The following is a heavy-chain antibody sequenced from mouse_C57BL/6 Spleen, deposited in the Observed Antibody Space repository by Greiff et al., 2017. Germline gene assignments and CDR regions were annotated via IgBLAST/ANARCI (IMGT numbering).Heavy chain of an antibody. Sequence: EVKLQESGGGLVKPGGSLKLSCAASGFTFSSYAMSWVRQTPEKRLEWVATISDGGSYTYYPDNVKGRFTISRDNAKNNLYLQMSHLKSEDTAMYYCARDRTGHFDYWGQGTTLTVSS. V-gene: IGHV5-4*01. J-gene: IGHJ2*01. CDR2: ISDGGSYT. CDR3: ARDRTGHFDY. CDR1: GFTFSSYA. D-gene: IGHD4-1*01.